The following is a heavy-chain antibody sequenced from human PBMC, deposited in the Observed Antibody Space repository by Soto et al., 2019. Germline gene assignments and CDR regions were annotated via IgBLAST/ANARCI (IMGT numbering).Heavy chain of an antibody. D-gene: IGHD3-22*01. Sequence: QVQVEQSGAEVKKPGASVKVSCKTSGYTFSDYYMHWVRQAPGQGLEWMGWINPNSGNTDYAQKFRGRVTMTRDTSITTAYMELTSLSSDDTAIYYCARDLRGYSNWFDLWGQGPLVTVAS. V-gene: IGHV1-2*02. J-gene: IGHJ5*02. CDR1: GYTFSDYY. CDR2: INPNSGNT. CDR3: ARDLRGYSNWFDL.